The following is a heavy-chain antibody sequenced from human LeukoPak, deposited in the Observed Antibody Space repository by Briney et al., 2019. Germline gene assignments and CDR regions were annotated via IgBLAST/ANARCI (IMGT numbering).Heavy chain of an antibody. CDR1: GDSISSGGYF. V-gene: IGHV4-31*03. Sequence: SPSQTLSLTCTVSGDSISSGGYFWSWIRQHPGKGLEWIGYIYYTGSTYYNPSLKSRVTISVDTSKNQFSLKLSSVTAADTAVYYCTRDGPRSSGYPDNWGQGALVTVSS. D-gene: IGHD3-22*01. CDR2: IYYTGST. J-gene: IGHJ4*02. CDR3: TRDGPRSSGYPDN.